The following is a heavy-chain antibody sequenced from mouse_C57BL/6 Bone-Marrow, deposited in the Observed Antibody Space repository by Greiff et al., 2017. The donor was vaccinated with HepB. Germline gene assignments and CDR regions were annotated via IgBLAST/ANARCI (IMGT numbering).Heavy chain of an antibody. CDR2: ISSGGSYT. Sequence: EVQLVESGGDLVKPGGSLKLSCAASGFTFSSYGMSWVRQTPDKRLEWVATISSGGSYTYYPDSVKGRFTISRDNAKNTLYLQMSSLKSEDTAMYDCARQVFYYEDYWGQGTTLTVSS. J-gene: IGHJ2*01. D-gene: IGHD2-4*01. CDR1: GFTFSSYG. V-gene: IGHV5-6*01. CDR3: ARQVFYYEDY.